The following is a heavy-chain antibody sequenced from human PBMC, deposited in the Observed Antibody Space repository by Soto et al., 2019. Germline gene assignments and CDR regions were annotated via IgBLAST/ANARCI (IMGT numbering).Heavy chain of an antibody. Sequence: QVQLVQSGAEVKKPGASVKVSCKASGYTFTSYYMHWVRQAPGQGLEWMGIINPSGGSTSYAQKFQDRVTMTRDTSTSTVYMELSSLRSEDTAVYYCAGEPTVVVNGMDVWGQGTTVTVSS. J-gene: IGHJ6*02. CDR1: GYTFTSYY. V-gene: IGHV1-46*01. D-gene: IGHD2-15*01. CDR3: AGEPTVVVNGMDV. CDR2: INPSGGST.